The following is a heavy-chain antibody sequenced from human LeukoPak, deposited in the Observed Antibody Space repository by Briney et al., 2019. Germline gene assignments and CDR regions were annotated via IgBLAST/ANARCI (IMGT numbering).Heavy chain of an antibody. V-gene: IGHV3-30-3*01. J-gene: IGHJ4*02. Sequence: GRSLRLSCAASGFTFSSYAMHWVRQAPGKGLEWVAVISYDGSNKYYADSVKGRFTISRDNSKNTLYLQMNSLRAEDTAVYYCARASESYYGDYWGQGTLVTVSS. CDR3: ARASESYYGDY. D-gene: IGHD1-26*01. CDR2: ISYDGSNK. CDR1: GFTFSSYA.